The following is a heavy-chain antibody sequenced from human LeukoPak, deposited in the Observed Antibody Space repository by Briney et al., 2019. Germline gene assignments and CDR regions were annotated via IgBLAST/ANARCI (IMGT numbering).Heavy chain of an antibody. D-gene: IGHD5-12*01. CDR1: GFTVSSNY. CDR2: IYSGGST. J-gene: IGHJ3*02. CDR3: ARGLVDIVATIDAFDM. Sequence: GGSLRLSCAASGFTVSSNYMSRVRQAPGKGLEWVSVIYSGGSTYYADSVKGRFTISRDNSKNTLYLQMNSLRAEDTAVYYCARGLVDIVATIDAFDMWGQGTMVTVSS. V-gene: IGHV3-53*01.